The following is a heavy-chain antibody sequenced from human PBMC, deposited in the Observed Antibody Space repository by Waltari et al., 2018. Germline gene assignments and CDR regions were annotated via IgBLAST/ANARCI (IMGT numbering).Heavy chain of an antibody. Sequence: QEQLQESGPGLVKPSETLSLTCTVSGGSISSYYWSWIRQPPGKGLEWIGYIYYSGSTNYNPSLKSRVTISVDTSKNQFSLKLSSVTAADTAVYYCARGTPPPIAVAGTRGGWFDPWGQEPWSPSPQ. J-gene: IGHJ5*02. CDR1: GGSISSYY. V-gene: IGHV4-59*01. D-gene: IGHD6-19*01. CDR2: IYYSGST. CDR3: ARGTPPPIAVAGTRGGWFDP.